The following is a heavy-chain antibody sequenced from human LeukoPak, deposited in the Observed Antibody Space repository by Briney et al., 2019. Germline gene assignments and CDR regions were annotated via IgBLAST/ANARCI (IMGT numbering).Heavy chain of an antibody. CDR2: MNPNSGNT. J-gene: IGHJ4*02. Sequence: ASVKVSCKASGYTFTSYDINWVRQATGQGLEWMGWMNPNSGNTGYAQKFQGRVTMTRNTSISTAYMELSSLRSEDTAVYYCARDPPPDDYYDSSGYGRWGQGTLVTVSS. V-gene: IGHV1-8*01. D-gene: IGHD3-22*01. CDR3: ARDPPPDDYYDSSGYGR. CDR1: GYTFTSYD.